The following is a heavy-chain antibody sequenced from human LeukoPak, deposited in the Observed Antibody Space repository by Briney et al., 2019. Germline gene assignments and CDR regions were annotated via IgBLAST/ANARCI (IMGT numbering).Heavy chain of an antibody. D-gene: IGHD3-22*01. CDR3: AKDGLYDSSGYYYPLGY. V-gene: IGHV3-23*01. Sequence: PGGSLRLSCAASGFTFNSYAMTWVRLAPGKGLEWVSAISAGVDRTYFADSVKGRFTISRDNSKNTLYLQVNSLRAEDTAVYYCAKDGLYDSSGYYYPLGYWGQGTLVTVSS. J-gene: IGHJ4*02. CDR2: ISAGVDRT. CDR1: GFTFNSYA.